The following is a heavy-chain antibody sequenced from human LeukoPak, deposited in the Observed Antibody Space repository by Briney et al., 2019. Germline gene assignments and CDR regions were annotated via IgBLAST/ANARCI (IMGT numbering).Heavy chain of an antibody. CDR2: IYYSGST. CDR1: GGSISSSSYY. V-gene: IGHV4-39*02. Sequence: SETLSLTCTVSGGSISSSSYYWGWIRQPPGKGLEWIGSIYYSGSTYYNPSLKSRVTISVDTSKNQFSLKLSSVTAADTAVYYRARDPEDYYDSSAYYDGFDMWGQGTMVTVSS. D-gene: IGHD3-22*01. CDR3: ARDPEDYYDSSAYYDGFDM. J-gene: IGHJ3*02.